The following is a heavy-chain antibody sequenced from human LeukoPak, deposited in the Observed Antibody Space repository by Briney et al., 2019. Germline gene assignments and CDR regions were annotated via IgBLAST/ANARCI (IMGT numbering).Heavy chain of an antibody. CDR3: AKKGVPAAIRGYFDY. CDR2: ISGSGGST. J-gene: IGHJ4*02. CDR1: GVTFSSYA. V-gene: IGHV3-23*01. D-gene: IGHD2-2*01. Sequence: GGSLRLSCAASGVTFSSYAMSWVRQAPGKRLEWVSPISGSGGSTYSADSVKGRLTMSGDNSKRTLSLKMSSLRAEDTAVYYCAKKGVPAAIRGYFDYWGQGTLVTVSS.